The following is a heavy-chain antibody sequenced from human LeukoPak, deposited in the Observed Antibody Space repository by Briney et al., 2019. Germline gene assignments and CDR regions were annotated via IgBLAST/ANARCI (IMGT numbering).Heavy chain of an antibody. Sequence: GGSLRLSCAASGFTVSSNYMSWVRQAPGKGLGWVSVIYSGGSTYYADSVKGRFTISRDNSKNTLYLQMNSLRAEDTAVYYCARDSLTVHAFDIWGQGTMVTVSS. CDR1: GFTVSSNY. D-gene: IGHD3-22*01. V-gene: IGHV3-66*02. CDR2: IYSGGST. J-gene: IGHJ3*02. CDR3: ARDSLTVHAFDI.